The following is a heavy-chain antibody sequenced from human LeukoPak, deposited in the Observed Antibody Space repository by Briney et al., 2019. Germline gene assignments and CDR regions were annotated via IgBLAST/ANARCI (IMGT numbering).Heavy chain of an antibody. CDR2: INPNSGGT. CDR1: GYTFTGYY. Sequence: ASVKVSCKASGYTFTGYYMHWVRQAPGQGLEWMGWINPNSGGTNYAQKFQGGVTMTRDTSISTAYMELSRLRSDDTAVYYCARDGLWVAPSHMDVWGQGTTVTVSS. D-gene: IGHD3-10*01. V-gene: IGHV1-2*02. J-gene: IGHJ6*02. CDR3: ARDGLWVAPSHMDV.